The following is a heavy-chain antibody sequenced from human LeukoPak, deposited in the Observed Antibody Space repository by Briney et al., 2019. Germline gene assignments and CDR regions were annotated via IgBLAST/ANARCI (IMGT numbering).Heavy chain of an antibody. CDR3: ARFKPRLFSGSYYKGIDY. Sequence: GGSLRLSCAASGFTFSSYSMNWVRQAPGKGLEWVSSISSSSSYIYYADSVKGRFTISRDNAKNSLYLQMNSLRAEDTAVYYCARFKPRLFSGSYYKGIDYWGRGTLVTVSS. CDR1: GFTFSSYS. D-gene: IGHD3-10*01. CDR2: ISSSSSYI. J-gene: IGHJ4*02. V-gene: IGHV3-21*01.